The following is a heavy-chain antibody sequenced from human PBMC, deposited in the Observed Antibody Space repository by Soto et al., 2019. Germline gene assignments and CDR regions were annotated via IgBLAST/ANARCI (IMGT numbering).Heavy chain of an antibody. V-gene: IGHV3-30*18. D-gene: IGHD1-26*01. CDR2: ISYDGSNK. CDR3: AKDRSSGSYSNWFDP. Sequence: PGGSLRLSCAASGFTFSSYAMHWVRQAPGKGLEWVSVISYDGSNKYYADSVKGRFTISRDNSKNTLYLQMNSLRTEDTAVYYCAKDRSSGSYSNWFDPWGQGTLVTVSS. J-gene: IGHJ5*02. CDR1: GFTFSSYA.